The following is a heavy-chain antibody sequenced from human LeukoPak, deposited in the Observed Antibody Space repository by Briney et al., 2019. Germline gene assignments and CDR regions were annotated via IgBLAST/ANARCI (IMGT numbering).Heavy chain of an antibody. D-gene: IGHD2-2*01. Sequence: GASVKVSCKASGYTFTSYGISWVRQAPGQGLEWMGWISAYNGNTNYAQKLQGRVTMTTDTSTSTAYMELRSLRSDDTAVYYCARGEMSYQLLRAGYYYMDVWGKGTTVTISS. V-gene: IGHV1-18*01. CDR1: GYTFTSYG. CDR3: ARGEMSYQLLRAGYYYMDV. CDR2: ISAYNGNT. J-gene: IGHJ6*03.